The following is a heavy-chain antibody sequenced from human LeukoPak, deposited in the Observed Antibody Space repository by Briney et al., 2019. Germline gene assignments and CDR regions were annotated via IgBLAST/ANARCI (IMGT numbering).Heavy chain of an antibody. Sequence: SETLSLTCTVSGGSISSYYWSWIRQPAGKGLEWIGRIYTSGSTNYNPSLKSRVTMSVDTSKNQFSLKLSSVTAADTAVYYCARNVNYYDSSGYYWGYYFDYWGQGTLVTVSS. CDR2: IYTSGST. CDR3: ARNVNYYDSSGYYWGYYFDY. J-gene: IGHJ4*02. V-gene: IGHV4-4*07. D-gene: IGHD3-22*01. CDR1: GGSISSYY.